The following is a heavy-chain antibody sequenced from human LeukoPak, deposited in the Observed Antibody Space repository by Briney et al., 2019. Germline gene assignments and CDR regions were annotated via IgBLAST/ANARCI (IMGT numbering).Heavy chain of an antibody. CDR2: IIPIFGTA. CDR3: ARATTVTTGLDY. D-gene: IGHD4-17*01. V-gene: IGHV1-69*05. CDR1: GGTFSSYA. Sequence: ASVKVSCKASGGTFSSYAISWVRQAPGQGLEWMGRIIPIFGTANYAQKFQGRVTITTDESTSTAYMELSSLRSDDTAVYYCARATTVTTGLDYWGQGTLVTVSS. J-gene: IGHJ4*02.